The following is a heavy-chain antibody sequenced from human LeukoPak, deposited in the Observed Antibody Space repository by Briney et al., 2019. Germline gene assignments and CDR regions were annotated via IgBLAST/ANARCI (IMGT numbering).Heavy chain of an antibody. CDR3: ARDRYYDSSGYPSYYYYGMDV. Sequence: GGSLRLSCAASGFTVSNDYMAWVRQAPGRGLEWVSLIYGDGTTFYTDSVKGRFTISRDNFKNTLYLQMSSLRAEDTAVYYCARDRYYDSSGYPSYYYYGMDVWGQGTTVTVSS. CDR1: GFTVSNDY. D-gene: IGHD3-22*01. CDR2: IYGDGTT. V-gene: IGHV3-66*02. J-gene: IGHJ6*02.